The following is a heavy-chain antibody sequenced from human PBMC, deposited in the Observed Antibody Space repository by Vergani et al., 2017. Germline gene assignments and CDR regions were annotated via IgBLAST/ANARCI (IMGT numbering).Heavy chain of an antibody. CDR1: GYTFTSYD. D-gene: IGHD2-2*01. CDR3: ARAPIVVVPAASGGYYYYYMDV. V-gene: IGHV1-8*01. Sequence: QVQLVQSGAEVKKPGASVKVSCKASGYTFTSYDINWVRQATGQGLEWMGWMNPNSGNPGYAQKFQGRVTMTRNTSISTAYMELSSLRSEDTAVYYCARAPIVVVPAASGGYYYYYMDVWGKGTTVTVSS. J-gene: IGHJ6*03. CDR2: MNPNSGNP.